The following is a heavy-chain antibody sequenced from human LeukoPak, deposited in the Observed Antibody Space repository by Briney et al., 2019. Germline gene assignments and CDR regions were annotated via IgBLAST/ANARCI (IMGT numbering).Heavy chain of an antibody. CDR3: ASHQDTAMVNRYYSFYLDFDY. J-gene: IGHJ4*02. D-gene: IGHD5-18*01. Sequence: PSETLSLTCTVSGGSISSSSYYWGWIRQPPGKGLEWIGSIYYSGSTYYNPSLKSRVTISVDTSKNQFSLKLSSVTAADTAVYYCASHQDTAMVNRYYSFYLDFDYWGQGTLVTVSS. CDR2: IYYSGST. CDR1: GGSISSSSYY. V-gene: IGHV4-39*07.